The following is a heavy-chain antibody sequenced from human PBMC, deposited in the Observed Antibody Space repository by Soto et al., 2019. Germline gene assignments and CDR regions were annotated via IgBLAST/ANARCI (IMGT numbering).Heavy chain of an antibody. CDR2: INPSGGST. CDR3: ARLLSGDYGDY. V-gene: IGHV1-46*03. Sequence: ASVKVSCKASGYTFTSYYMHWVRQAPGQGLEWMGIINPSGGSTSYAQKFQGRVTMTRDTSTSTVYMELSSLRSEDTAMYYCARLLSGDYGDYWGQGTTVTVSS. J-gene: IGHJ4*03. CDR1: GYTFTSYY. D-gene: IGHD4-17*01.